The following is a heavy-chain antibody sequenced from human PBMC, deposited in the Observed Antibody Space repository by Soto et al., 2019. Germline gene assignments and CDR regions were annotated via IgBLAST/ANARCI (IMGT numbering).Heavy chain of an antibody. D-gene: IGHD3-10*01. CDR1: GSIFITYG. V-gene: IGHV1-69*06. J-gene: IGHJ4*02. Sequence: QVQLVQSGAEMKMPGSSVKVSCKTSGSIFITYGINWVRQAPGQGLEWMGGIIPFLGKINHAQIFQDRVTITADKATSTVYLELTDLISNDTAVYYCARETAHRGASGRPLLPENFDSWGQGTLVTVSS. CDR3: ARETAHRGASGRPLLPENFDS. CDR2: IIPFLGKI.